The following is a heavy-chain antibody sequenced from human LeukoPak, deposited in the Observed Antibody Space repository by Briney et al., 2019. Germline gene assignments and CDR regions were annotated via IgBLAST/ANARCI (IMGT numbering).Heavy chain of an antibody. D-gene: IGHD2-21*02. J-gene: IGHJ4*02. CDR3: ARERSGIVVVTAPFDY. CDR2: INPNSGGT. Sequence: APVKVSCKASGYTFTGYYMHWVRQAPGQGLEWMGRINPNSGGTNYAQKFQGRVTMTRDTSISTAYMELSRLRSDDTAVYYCARERSGIVVVTAPFDYWGQGTLVTVSS. CDR1: GYTFTGYY. V-gene: IGHV1-2*06.